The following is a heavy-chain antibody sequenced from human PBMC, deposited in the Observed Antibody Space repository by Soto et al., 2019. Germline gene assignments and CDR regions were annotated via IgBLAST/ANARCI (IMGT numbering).Heavy chain of an antibody. CDR1: GFTFSAYW. J-gene: IGHJ4*02. D-gene: IGHD6-25*01. CDR3: AREKRANGYFDY. CDR2: IKQAGSEK. Sequence: GGSLRLSCAASGFTFSAYWMSWVRQAPGKGLEWVANIKQAGSEKYYVDSVNGRFIISRDDARNSLFLQVNSLRVEDTAVYYCAREKRANGYFDYWGQGTLVTVSS. V-gene: IGHV3-7*01.